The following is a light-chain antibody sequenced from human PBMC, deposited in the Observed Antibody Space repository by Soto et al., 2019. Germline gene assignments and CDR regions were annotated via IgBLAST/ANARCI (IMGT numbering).Light chain of an antibody. Sequence: DIQMTQSTSSLCASVGYRVTMTCWASQSISNYLNWYQQKAGKAPKLLIYAASSLESGVPSRFSGGGSGPDFTLTISSLQPEDFATYYCQQTYSTLLTFGGGTKVDIK. CDR1: QSISNY. CDR2: AAS. CDR3: QQTYSTLLT. J-gene: IGKJ4*01. V-gene: IGKV1-39*01.